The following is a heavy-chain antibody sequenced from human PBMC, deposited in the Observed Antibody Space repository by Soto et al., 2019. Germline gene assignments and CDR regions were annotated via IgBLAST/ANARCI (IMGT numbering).Heavy chain of an antibody. Sequence: SETLSLTCTVSGGSISSSSYHWGWIRQPPGKGLEWIGSIYHSGSTHYNPSLNSRLTISIDTSTNRFSLNLTSVTAPATAVYFCARLRWETENNWFDPWGQGALVTVSS. V-gene: IGHV4-39*07. CDR2: IYHSGST. CDR3: ARLRWETENNWFDP. CDR1: GGSISSSSYH. J-gene: IGHJ5*02. D-gene: IGHD4-17*01.